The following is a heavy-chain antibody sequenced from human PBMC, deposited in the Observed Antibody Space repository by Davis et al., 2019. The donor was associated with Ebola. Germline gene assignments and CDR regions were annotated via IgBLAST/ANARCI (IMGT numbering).Heavy chain of an antibody. CDR2: ISGSGAST. CDR1: GFTFRSYA. Sequence: GGSLRLSCAASGFTFRSYAMNWVRQAPGKGLEWVSAISGSGASTYYADSVKGRFTISRDNSENILYLQMNSLRAEDTAVYYCTNGNYDSSGYWGYWFDPWGQGTLVTVSS. D-gene: IGHD3-22*01. V-gene: IGHV3-23*01. J-gene: IGHJ5*02. CDR3: TNGNYDSSGYWGYWFDP.